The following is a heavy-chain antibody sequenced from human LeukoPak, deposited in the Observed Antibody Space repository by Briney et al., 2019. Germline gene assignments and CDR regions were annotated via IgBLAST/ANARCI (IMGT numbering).Heavy chain of an antibody. D-gene: IGHD2-2*01. CDR1: GFTFSSFS. CDR2: ISSSRSYI. J-gene: IGHJ3*02. V-gene: IGHV3-21*01. Sequence: GGSMRLSCAASGFTFSSFSMNWVSQAPGKGRDWVSSISSSRSYIYYADSVKGGFTISRDKVKISLYLQMNSLRAEETAVYYCASDIFTSLGYCSSTSCHDAFDIWGQGTMVTVSS. CDR3: ASDIFTSLGYCSSTSCHDAFDI.